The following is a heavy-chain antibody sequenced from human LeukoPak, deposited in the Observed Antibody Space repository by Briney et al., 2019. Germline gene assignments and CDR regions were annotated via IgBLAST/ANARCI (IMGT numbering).Heavy chain of an antibody. CDR1: GYTFTSYG. V-gene: IGHV1-18*01. CDR2: ISAYNGNT. Sequence: ASVKVSCKASGYTFTSYGISWVRQAPGQGLEWMGWISAYNGNTNYAQKFQGRVTITADESTSTAYMELSSLRSEDTAVYYCASQAVAGNNYWGQGTLVTVSS. J-gene: IGHJ4*02. D-gene: IGHD6-19*01. CDR3: ASQAVAGNNY.